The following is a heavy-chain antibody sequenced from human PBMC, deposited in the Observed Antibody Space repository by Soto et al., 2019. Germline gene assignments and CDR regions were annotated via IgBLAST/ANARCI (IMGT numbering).Heavy chain of an antibody. V-gene: IGHV3-21*01. CDR2: ISSSSSYI. CDR1: GFTFSSHS. Sequence: PGGSLRLSCAASGFTFSSHSMNWVRQAPGKGLEWVSSISSSSSYIYYADSVKGRFTISRDNAKNSLYLQMNSLRAEDTAVYYCARAHEMVEYSSPVDWFDPWGQGTLVTVSS. CDR3: ARAHEMVEYSSPVDWFDP. D-gene: IGHD6-6*01. J-gene: IGHJ5*02.